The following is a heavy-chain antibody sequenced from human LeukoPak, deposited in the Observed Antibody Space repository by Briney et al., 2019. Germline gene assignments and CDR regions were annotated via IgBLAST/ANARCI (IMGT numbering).Heavy chain of an antibody. J-gene: IGHJ6*02. D-gene: IGHD6-19*01. CDR3: ARFIAVAGSDYYYGMDV. V-gene: IGHV6-1*01. CDR1: GDSVSSNSAA. Sequence: SQTLSLTCAISGDSVSSNSAAWNWIRQSPSRGLEWLGRTYYRSKWYNDYAVSVKSRITINPDTSKNQFSLQLNSVTPEDTAVYYCARFIAVAGSDYYYGMDVWGQGTTVTVSS. CDR2: TYYRSKWYN.